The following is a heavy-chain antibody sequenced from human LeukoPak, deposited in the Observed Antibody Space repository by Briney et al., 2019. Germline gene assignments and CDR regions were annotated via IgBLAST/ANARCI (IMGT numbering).Heavy chain of an antibody. CDR2: LYNEGST. CDR1: GFTVTNNY. J-gene: IGHJ4*02. Sequence: PGGSLRLSCAASGFTVTNNYMSWVRQAPGKGLEWVYVLYNEGSTYYAESVKGRFTISRDNPRNTLYLQMNSLRAEDTAVYYCARGVSSWSALGYFDYWGQGTLVTVSS. CDR3: ARGVSSWSALGYFDY. D-gene: IGHD3-3*01. V-gene: IGHV3-53*01.